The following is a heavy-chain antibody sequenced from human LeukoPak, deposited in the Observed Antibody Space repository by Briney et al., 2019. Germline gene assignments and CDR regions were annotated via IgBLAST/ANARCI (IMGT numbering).Heavy chain of an antibody. D-gene: IGHD3-10*01. CDR2: MNPNSGNT. J-gene: IGHJ5*02. CDR1: GYTFTSYD. Sequence: GASVKVSCKASGYTFTSYDINWVRQATGQGLEWMGWMNPNSGNTGYAQKFQGRVAMTRNTSISTAYMELSSLRSEDTAVYYCARETMVRGQQRKNWFDPWGQGTLVTVSS. V-gene: IGHV1-8*01. CDR3: ARETMVRGQQRKNWFDP.